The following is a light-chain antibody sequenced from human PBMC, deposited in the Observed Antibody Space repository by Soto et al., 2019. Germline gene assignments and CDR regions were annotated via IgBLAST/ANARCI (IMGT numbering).Light chain of an antibody. CDR2: KVS. CDR3: SSYTTGSLVV. Sequence: QSALTQAASVSGSPGQSITISCTGTSSDVGAYDYVTWYQQHPGKAPKVMIYKVSNRPSGVSNRFSGSKSGNTASLTISGLQDEDEADYYCSSYTTGSLVVFGGGTKLTVL. J-gene: IGLJ2*01. CDR1: SSDVGAYDY. V-gene: IGLV2-14*01.